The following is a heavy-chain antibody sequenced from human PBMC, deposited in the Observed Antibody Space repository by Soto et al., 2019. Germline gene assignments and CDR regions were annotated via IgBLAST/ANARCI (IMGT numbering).Heavy chain of an antibody. Sequence: QVQLVESGGGLVKPGGSLRLSCAASGFTFSDYYMSWIRQAPGKGLEWVSYISNSGSSIYYADSVKGRFTISRDNAKNSLYLQMKSLRAEDKTVYLCDRKKSSYDIWGPGTLVTVSS. CDR1: GFTFSDYY. J-gene: IGHJ3*02. CDR3: DRKKSSYDI. CDR2: ISNSGSSI. V-gene: IGHV3-11*01. D-gene: IGHD2-2*01.